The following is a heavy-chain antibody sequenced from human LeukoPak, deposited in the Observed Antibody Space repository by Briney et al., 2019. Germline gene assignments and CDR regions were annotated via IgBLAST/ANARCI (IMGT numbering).Heavy chain of an antibody. CDR1: EYTFTEYA. Sequence: ASVKVSCKASEYTFTEYAINWVRQAPGQRLEWMGWINAGNGNTRYTQRFQGRVTITRDTSASTAYMELSSLTSEDTAVYYCARGRWSATTASYYLDFWGQGTLVTVSS. V-gene: IGHV1-3*01. CDR3: ARGRWSATTASYYLDF. CDR2: INAGNGNT. D-gene: IGHD5-24*01. J-gene: IGHJ4*02.